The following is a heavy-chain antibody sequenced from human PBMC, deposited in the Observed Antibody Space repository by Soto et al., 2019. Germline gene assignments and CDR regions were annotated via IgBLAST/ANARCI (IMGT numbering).Heavy chain of an antibody. CDR3: ARDTYYYYYMDV. V-gene: IGHV3-21*01. J-gene: IGHJ6*03. Sequence: GGSLRLSCAASGFTFSSYSMNWVRQAPGKGLKWVSSISSSSSYIYYADSVKGRFTISRDNAKNSLYLQMNSLRAEDTAVYYCARDTYYYYYMDVWGKGTTVTVSS. CDR2: ISSSSSYI. CDR1: GFTFSSYS.